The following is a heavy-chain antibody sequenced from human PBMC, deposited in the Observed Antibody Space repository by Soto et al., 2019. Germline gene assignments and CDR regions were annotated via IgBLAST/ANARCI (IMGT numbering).Heavy chain of an antibody. D-gene: IGHD3-10*01. CDR2: ISSSSSYI. Sequence: GKGLEWVSSISSSSSYIYYADSVKGRFTISRDNAKNSLYLQMNSLRAEDTAVYYCASVARADYYYGMDVSGQGTTVTVSS. V-gene: IGHV3-21*01. J-gene: IGHJ6*02. CDR3: ASVARADYYYGMDV.